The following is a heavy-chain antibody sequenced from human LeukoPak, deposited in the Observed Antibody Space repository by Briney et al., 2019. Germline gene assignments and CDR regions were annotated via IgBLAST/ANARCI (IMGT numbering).Heavy chain of an antibody. CDR2: IWYDGSNK. CDR3: ARDRGSIVVVTAIGWFDP. V-gene: IGHV3-33*01. J-gene: IGHJ5*02. CDR1: EFTFSSYG. D-gene: IGHD2-21*02. Sequence: GGSLRLSCAASEFTFSSYGMHWVRQAPGKGLEWVAVIWYDGSNKYYADSVKGRFTISRDNSKNTLYLRMNSLRVEDTAVYYCARDRGSIVVVTAIGWFDPWGQGALVTVSS.